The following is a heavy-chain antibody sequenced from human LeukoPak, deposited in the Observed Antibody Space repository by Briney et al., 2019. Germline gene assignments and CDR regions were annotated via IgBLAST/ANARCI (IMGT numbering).Heavy chain of an antibody. D-gene: IGHD6-13*01. V-gene: IGHV4-39*07. CDR1: GGSISSSSYY. CDR2: IYYSGST. J-gene: IGHJ4*02. CDR3: ASRTGSSSTFHY. Sequence: SETLSLTCTVSGGSISSSSYYWGWIRQPPGKGLEWIGSIYYSGSTNYKPSLKSRVTISLDTSKNQFSLDLSSVTAADTAVYYCASRTGSSSTFHYWGQGTLVTVSS.